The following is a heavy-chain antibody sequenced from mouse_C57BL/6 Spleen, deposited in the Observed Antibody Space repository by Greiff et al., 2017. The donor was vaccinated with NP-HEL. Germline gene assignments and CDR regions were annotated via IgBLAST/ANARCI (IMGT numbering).Heavy chain of an antibody. CDR1: GYAFSSYW. Sequence: QVHVKQSGAELVKPGASVKISCKASGYAFSSYWMNWVKQRPGKGLEWIGQIYPGDGDTNYNGKFKGKATLTADKSSSTAYMQLSSLTSEDSAVYFCARGGLLRYFDVWGTGTTVTVSS. V-gene: IGHV1-80*01. D-gene: IGHD2-3*01. J-gene: IGHJ1*03. CDR2: IYPGDGDT. CDR3: ARGGLLRYFDV.